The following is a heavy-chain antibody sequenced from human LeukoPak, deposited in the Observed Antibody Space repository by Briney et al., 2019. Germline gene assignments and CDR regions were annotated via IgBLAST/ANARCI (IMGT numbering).Heavy chain of an antibody. CDR3: ARQARPKYYDILTWAHAGAFDI. Sequence: SVKVSSKASGGTFSSYAISWVRQAPGQGGEWMGGIIPIFGAGNYAQKFQGRVTTTADESTSTAYMELSSLRSEDTAVYYCARQARPKYYDILTWAHAGAFDIWGQGTMVTVSS. V-gene: IGHV1-69*13. J-gene: IGHJ3*02. CDR1: GGTFSSYA. D-gene: IGHD3-9*01. CDR2: IIPIFGAG.